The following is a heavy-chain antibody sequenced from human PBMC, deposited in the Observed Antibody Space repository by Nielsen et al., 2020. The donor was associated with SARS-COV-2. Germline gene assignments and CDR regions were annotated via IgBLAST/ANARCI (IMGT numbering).Heavy chain of an antibody. J-gene: IGHJ4*02. D-gene: IGHD4-23*01. CDR3: ATGEATVAVFDY. Sequence: GESLKISCVASGFTFSGSAMHWVRQAPGKGLEWVAVISYDGSNKYYADSVKGRFTISRDNAKNSLYLQMNSLRAEDTALYYCATGEATVAVFDYWGQGTLVTVSS. CDR1: GFTFSGSA. CDR2: ISYDGSNK. V-gene: IGHV3-30*04.